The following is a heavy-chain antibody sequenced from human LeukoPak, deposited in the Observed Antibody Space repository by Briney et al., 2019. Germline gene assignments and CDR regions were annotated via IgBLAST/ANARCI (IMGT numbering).Heavy chain of an antibody. CDR3: ASDEY. V-gene: IGHV4-39*01. J-gene: IGHJ4*02. CDR1: GGTISTSSYH. Sequence: SETLSLTCTVSGGTISTSSYHWGRIRQPPGKGLEWIGSFHYSGDTYYNPSLKSRVTISGDTSKNQFSLKLSSVTAADTAVYYCASDEYWGQGTLVTVSS. CDR2: FHYSGDT.